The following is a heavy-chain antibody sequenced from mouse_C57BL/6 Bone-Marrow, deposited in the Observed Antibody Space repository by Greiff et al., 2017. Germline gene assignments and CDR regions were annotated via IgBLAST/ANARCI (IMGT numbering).Heavy chain of an antibody. CDR1: GYTFTSYG. Sequence: VQLQESGAELARPGASVKLSCKASGYTFTSYGISWVKQRTGQGLEWIGEIYPRSGNTYYNEKFKGKATLTADKSSSTAYMELRSLTSEDSAVYFCAREDGYAFAYWGQGTLVTVSA. CDR2: IYPRSGNT. D-gene: IGHD2-2*01. CDR3: AREDGYAFAY. V-gene: IGHV1-81*01. J-gene: IGHJ3*01.